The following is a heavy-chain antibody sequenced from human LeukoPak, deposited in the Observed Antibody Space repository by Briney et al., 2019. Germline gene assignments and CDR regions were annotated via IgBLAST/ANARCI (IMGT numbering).Heavy chain of an antibody. J-gene: IGHJ6*02. V-gene: IGHV1-8*01. CDR1: GYTFTSYG. Sequence: ASVKVSCKASGYTFTSYGINWVRQATGQGLEWMGWMNPNSGNTGYAQKFQGRVSMTTNTSISTAYMELSSLRSEDTAVYYCARGEGYDSTYGMDVWGQGTTVTVSS. CDR3: ARGEGYDSTYGMDV. D-gene: IGHD3-22*01. CDR2: MNPNSGNT.